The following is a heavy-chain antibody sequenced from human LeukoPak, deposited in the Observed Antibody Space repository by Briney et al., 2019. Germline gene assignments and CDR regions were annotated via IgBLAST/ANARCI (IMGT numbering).Heavy chain of an antibody. D-gene: IGHD1-26*01. CDR2: INHSGST. Sequence: AETLSLTCAVYGGSFSGYYWSWLRQPPGKGLEWIGEINHSGSTNYNPSLKSRVTIPVDTYKNQFFLKLSSVTAADTAVCYCARQGIYSYNCFDPWGQGTLVTVSS. J-gene: IGHJ5*02. CDR1: GGSFSGYY. V-gene: IGHV4-34*01. CDR3: ARQGIYSYNCFDP.